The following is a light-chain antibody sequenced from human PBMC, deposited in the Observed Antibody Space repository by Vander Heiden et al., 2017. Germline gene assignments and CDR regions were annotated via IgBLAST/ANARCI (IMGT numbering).Light chain of an antibody. Sequence: EIVLTQSPGTLSLSPGERATLSCRASQTVSSRYVAWYQQKPGQAPRLLIYGASSRATGIPDRFSGSGSGTDFTLTVSRLEPEDSAVYYCQQYGTSPTFGGGTKVEIK. CDR1: QTVSSRY. CDR3: QQYGTSPT. V-gene: IGKV3-20*01. J-gene: IGKJ4*01. CDR2: GAS.